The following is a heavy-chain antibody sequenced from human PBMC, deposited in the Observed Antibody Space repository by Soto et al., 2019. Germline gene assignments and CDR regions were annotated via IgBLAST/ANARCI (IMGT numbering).Heavy chain of an antibody. Sequence: QVQLQESGPGLVKPSQTLSLTCTVSGGSISSGGYYWSWIRQHPGKGLEWIGYISYSGSTYYNPSLNSRVTRSVDTSKNQCSLKLSSVTAADTAVYYCARSDMTTVTTFDYWGQGTLVTVSS. CDR2: ISYSGST. CDR3: ARSDMTTVTTFDY. V-gene: IGHV4-31*03. CDR1: GGSISSGGYY. D-gene: IGHD4-4*01. J-gene: IGHJ4*02.